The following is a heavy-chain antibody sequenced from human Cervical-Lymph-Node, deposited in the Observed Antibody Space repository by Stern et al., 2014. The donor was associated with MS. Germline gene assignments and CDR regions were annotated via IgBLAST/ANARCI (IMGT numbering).Heavy chain of an antibody. Sequence: EDQLVESGAEVKKPGESLKISCKISGYSFNSYWIGWVRQTPGKGLEWMGIIYPGDSDTIYSPSFQGQVTISADKSVGTAYLQWSSLKASDSATYYCARHVRYRGFWGTRHEGGVIDFWGQGTLVTVSS. V-gene: IGHV5-51*01. D-gene: IGHD1-1*01. CDR2: IYPGDSDT. CDR3: ARHVRYRGFWGTRHEGGVIDF. J-gene: IGHJ4*02. CDR1: GYSFNSYW.